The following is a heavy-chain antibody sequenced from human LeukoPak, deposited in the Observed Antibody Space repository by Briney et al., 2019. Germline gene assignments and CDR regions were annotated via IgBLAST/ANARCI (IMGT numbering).Heavy chain of an antibody. Sequence: GGSLRLSCAASGFTFSSYTMNWVRQPPGKGLEWVSNIGTSSTTIYYADSVKGRFTISRDNAKNSLYLQMNSLRADDTAVYHCARFAAGGSYYYYMDVWGKGTMVTASS. CDR3: ARFAAGGSYYYYMDV. J-gene: IGHJ6*03. CDR2: IGTSSTTI. CDR1: GFTFSSYT. V-gene: IGHV3-48*01. D-gene: IGHD6-25*01.